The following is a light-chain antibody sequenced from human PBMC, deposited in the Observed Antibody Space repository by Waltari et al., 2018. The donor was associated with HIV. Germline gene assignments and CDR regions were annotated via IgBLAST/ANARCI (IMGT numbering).Light chain of an antibody. J-gene: IGLJ2*01. CDR2: EVS. Sequence: QSALSHPRSVSGSLGQSVSFSCTGTSNDVGAYNSVSWYQQHPGKAPKILIYEVSERPSGVPDRFSGLKSGNTASLTISGLQADDEADYYCCSRAGRDPLFGGGTKLTVL. V-gene: IGLV2-11*01. CDR3: CSRAGRDPL. CDR1: SNDVGAYNS.